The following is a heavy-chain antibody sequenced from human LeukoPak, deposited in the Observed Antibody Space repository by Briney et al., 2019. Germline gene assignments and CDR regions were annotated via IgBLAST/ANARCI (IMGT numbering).Heavy chain of an antibody. CDR1: GGSISSSSYY. CDR3: ASTDFWSGTGYYFDY. J-gene: IGHJ4*02. D-gene: IGHD3-3*01. CDR2: IYYSGST. Sequence: SETLSLTCTVSGGSISSSSYYWGWIRQPPGKGLEWIGSIYYSGSTYYNPSLKSRVTISVDTSKNQFSLKLSSVTAADTAVYYCASTDFWSGTGYYFDYWGQGTLVTVSS. V-gene: IGHV4-39*07.